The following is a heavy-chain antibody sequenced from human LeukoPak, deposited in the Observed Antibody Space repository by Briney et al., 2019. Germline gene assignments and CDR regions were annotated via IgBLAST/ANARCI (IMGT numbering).Heavy chain of an antibody. CDR3: AKDKRVAVTGMSYY. CDR2: ISGSGGST. CDR1: GFTFSSYA. D-gene: IGHD6-19*01. J-gene: IGHJ4*02. V-gene: IGHV3-23*01. Sequence: AGGSLRLSCAASGFTFSSYAMSWVRQAPGKGLEWVSAISGSGGSTYYADSVKGRFTISRDNSKNTLYLQMNSLRAEDTAVYYCAKDKRVAVTGMSYYWGQGTLVTVSS.